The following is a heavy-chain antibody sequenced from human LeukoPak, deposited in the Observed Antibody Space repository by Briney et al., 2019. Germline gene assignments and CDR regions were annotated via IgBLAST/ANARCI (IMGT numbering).Heavy chain of an antibody. CDR3: AKTWRGRGYYGYGPSEYFYCMDV. Sequence: PGGSLRLSCAASRFTFSSYSMNWVRQAPGKGLEWVSSISSSGSYIYYADSVKGRFTISRDNSKNTLWLQMNSLKGEDTAVYYCAKTWRGRGYYGYGPSEYFYCMDVWGKGTTVTISS. J-gene: IGHJ6*03. CDR2: ISSSGSYI. V-gene: IGHV3-21*04. D-gene: IGHD3-10*01. CDR1: RFTFSSYS.